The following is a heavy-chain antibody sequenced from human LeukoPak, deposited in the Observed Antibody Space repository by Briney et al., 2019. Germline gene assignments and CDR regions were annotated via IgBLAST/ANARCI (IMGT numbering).Heavy chain of an antibody. CDR1: GGSISSGGYS. CDR3: ARVVVVAATPADWFDP. V-gene: IGHV4-30-4*07. Sequence: SETLSLTCAVSGGSISSGGYSWSWIRQPPGKGLEWIGYIYYSGSTYYNPSLQSRVTISVDTSKNQSSLKLSSVTAADTAVYYCARVVVVAATPADWFDPWGQGTLVTVSS. D-gene: IGHD2-15*01. J-gene: IGHJ5*02. CDR2: IYYSGST.